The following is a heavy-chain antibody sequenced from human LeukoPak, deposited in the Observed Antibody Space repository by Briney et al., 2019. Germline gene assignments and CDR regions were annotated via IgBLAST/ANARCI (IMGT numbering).Heavy chain of an antibody. V-gene: IGHV1-18*01. CDR3: ARVSSGWYLGYNWFDP. D-gene: IGHD6-19*01. CDR1: GYTFTSYG. J-gene: IGHJ5*02. CDR2: ISAYNGNT. Sequence: ASVKVSCKASGYTFTSYGISWVRQAPGQGLEWMGWISAYNGNTNYAQKLQGRVTMTTDTPTSTAYMELRSLRSDDTAVYYCARVSSGWYLGYNWFDPWGQGTLVTVSS.